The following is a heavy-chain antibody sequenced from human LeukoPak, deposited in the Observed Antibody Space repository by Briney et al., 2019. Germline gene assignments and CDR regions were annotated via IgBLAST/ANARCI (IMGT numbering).Heavy chain of an antibody. V-gene: IGHV3-23*01. CDR1: GFTFSSYG. D-gene: IGHD4-17*01. CDR2: ISGSGGST. Sequence: GGSLRPSCAASGFTFSSYGMSWVRQAPGKGLEWVSAISGSGGSTYYADSVKGRFTISRDNSKNTLYLQMNSLRAEDTAVYYCAKDLYATVTTSLPDYFDYWGQGTLVTVSS. J-gene: IGHJ4*02. CDR3: AKDLYATVTTSLPDYFDY.